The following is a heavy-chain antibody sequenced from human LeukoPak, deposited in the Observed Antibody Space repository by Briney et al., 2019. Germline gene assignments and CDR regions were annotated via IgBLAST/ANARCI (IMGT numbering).Heavy chain of an antibody. V-gene: IGHV4-59*01. D-gene: IGHD6-6*01. Sequence: SETLSLTCTVSGGSISSYYWSWIRQPPGKGLEWIGYIYYSGSTNYNPSLKSRVTISVDTSKNQFSLKLSSVTAADTAVYYCARGEYSSSSVLLFVYWGQGTLVTVSS. CDR1: GGSISSYY. CDR2: IYYSGST. CDR3: ARGEYSSSSVLLFVY. J-gene: IGHJ4*02.